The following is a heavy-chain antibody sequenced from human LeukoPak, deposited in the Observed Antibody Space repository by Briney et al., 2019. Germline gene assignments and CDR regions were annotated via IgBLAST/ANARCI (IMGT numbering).Heavy chain of an antibody. CDR3: VRDTITYDIFTGSPDY. D-gene: IGHD3-9*01. J-gene: IGHJ4*02. CDR2: IRYDGSTE. V-gene: IGHV3-33*08. CDR1: RFTFSVHW. Sequence: GGSLRLSCAASRFTFSVHWMHWVRQAPGKGLEWVSTIRYDGSTEYYADSVRGRFTISRDNSGNTLFLQMNSLGAEDTAVYYCVRDTITYDIFTGSPDYWGQGTLVIVSS.